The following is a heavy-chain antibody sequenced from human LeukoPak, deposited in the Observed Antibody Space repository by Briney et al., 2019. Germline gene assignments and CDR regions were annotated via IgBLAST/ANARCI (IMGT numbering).Heavy chain of an antibody. CDR1: GFTVSSSY. Sequence: GGSLRLSCAASGFTVSSSYMSWVRQAPGKGLEWVSVIYSGGSTYYADSVKGRFTISRDNSKNTLYLQMNSLRAEDTAVYYCARAVGYYYYMDVWGKGTTVTVSS. J-gene: IGHJ6*03. V-gene: IGHV3-66*01. CDR2: IYSGGST. CDR3: ARAVGYYYYMDV.